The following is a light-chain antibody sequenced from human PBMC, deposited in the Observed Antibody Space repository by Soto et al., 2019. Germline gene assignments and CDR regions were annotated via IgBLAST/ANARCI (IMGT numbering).Light chain of an antibody. CDR2: GNS. CDR3: QSYDSSLSGVV. Sequence: QPVLTQPPSVSGAPGQRVTISCTGSSSNIGAGYDVHWYQQLPGTAPKLLIYGNSNRPSGVPDRFSGSKSGTSASLAITELQSEDEAYYYCQSYDSSLSGVVFGGGTKVTVL. V-gene: IGLV1-40*01. J-gene: IGLJ2*01. CDR1: SSNIGAGYD.